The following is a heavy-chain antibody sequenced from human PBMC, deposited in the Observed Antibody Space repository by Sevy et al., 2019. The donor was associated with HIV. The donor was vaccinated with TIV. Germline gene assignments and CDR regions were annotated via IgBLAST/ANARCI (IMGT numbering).Heavy chain of an antibody. V-gene: IGHV3-23*01. J-gene: IGHJ4*02. CDR2: TNGASSIT. D-gene: IGHD4-4*01. CDR3: AKDRRPYSNYGGHFDY. Sequence: GGSLRLSCATSGFTFSTFALSWVRQAPGKGLEWVSGTNGASSITNYADSVKGRFTISKDNSKNTLYLQMKSLRAEYTAVYYCAKDRRPYSNYGGHFDYWGRGTLVSVSS. CDR1: GFTFSTFA.